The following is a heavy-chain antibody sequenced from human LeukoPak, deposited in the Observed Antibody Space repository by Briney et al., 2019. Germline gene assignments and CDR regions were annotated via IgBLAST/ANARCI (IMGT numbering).Heavy chain of an antibody. CDR3: APDIVVVPAAADAFDI. V-gene: IGHV3-30*02. CDR1: GFTFSSYG. J-gene: IGHJ3*02. D-gene: IGHD2-2*01. CDR2: IRYDGSNK. Sequence: PGGSLRLSCAASGFTFSSYGMHWVRQAPGKGLEGVAFIRYDGSNKYYADSVKGRFTISRDNSKNMLYLQMNSLRAEDTAVYYCAPDIVVVPAAADAFDIWGQGTMVTVSS.